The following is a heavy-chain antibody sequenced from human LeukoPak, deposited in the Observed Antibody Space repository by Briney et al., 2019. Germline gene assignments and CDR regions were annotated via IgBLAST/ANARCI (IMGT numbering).Heavy chain of an antibody. CDR1: GGSINSSSYY. Sequence: PSETLSLTCTVSGGSINSSSYYWGWIRQPPGKGLEWIGSIFYSGNTYDNPSLKSRVTISVDTSKNQFSLKLSSVTAADTAVYYCARGYYGSGRQAPPFPYYYYYMDVWGKGTTVTISS. V-gene: IGHV4-39*07. CDR2: IFYSGNT. J-gene: IGHJ6*03. D-gene: IGHD3-10*01. CDR3: ARGYYGSGRQAPPFPYYYYYMDV.